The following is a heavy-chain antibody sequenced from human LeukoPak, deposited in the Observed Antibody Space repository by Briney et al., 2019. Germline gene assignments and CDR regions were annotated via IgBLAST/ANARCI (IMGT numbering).Heavy chain of an antibody. Sequence: ASVKVSCKASGYTFSNFGISWVRQAPGQGLEWMGWISGYNGNTQYVQRLQGRVTITTDTSTSTAYMELRSLSSDDTAVYYCARDTDYGSSGANYRFFDYWGQGTPVTVSS. J-gene: IGHJ4*02. CDR2: ISGYNGNT. CDR3: ARDTDYGSSGANYRFFDY. D-gene: IGHD3-22*01. V-gene: IGHV1-18*01. CDR1: GYTFSNFG.